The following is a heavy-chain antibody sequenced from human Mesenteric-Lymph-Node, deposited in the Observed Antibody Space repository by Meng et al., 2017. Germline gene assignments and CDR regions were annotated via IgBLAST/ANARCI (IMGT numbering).Heavy chain of an antibody. D-gene: IGHD6-19*01. CDR2: IYYSGST. Sequence: WVRQPPGKGLEWIGSIYYSGSTYYNPSLKSRVTISVDTSKNQFSLKLSSVTAADTAVYYCARATKAVAGQQTNWFDPWGQGTLVTVSS. V-gene: IGHV4-39*07. J-gene: IGHJ5*02. CDR3: ARATKAVAGQQTNWFDP.